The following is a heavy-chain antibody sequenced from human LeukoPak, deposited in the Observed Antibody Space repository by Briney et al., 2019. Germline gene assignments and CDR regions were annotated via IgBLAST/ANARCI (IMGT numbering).Heavy chain of an antibody. Sequence: PSETLSLTCTVSGGSISSYYWSWIRQPPGKGLEWIGYIYYSGSTNYNPSLKSRVTISVDTSKTQFSLKLSSVTAADTAVYFCARGPYSYDSSGAFDIWGQGTMVTVSS. CDR1: GGSISSYY. V-gene: IGHV4-59*08. D-gene: IGHD3-22*01. CDR2: IYYSGST. J-gene: IGHJ3*02. CDR3: ARGPYSYDSSGAFDI.